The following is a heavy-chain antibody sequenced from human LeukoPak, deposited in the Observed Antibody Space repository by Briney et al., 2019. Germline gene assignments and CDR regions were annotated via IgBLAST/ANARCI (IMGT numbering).Heavy chain of an antibody. Sequence: ASVKVSCKASGYTFTSYDINWVRQATGQGLEGMGWMNPNSGNTGYAQKFQGRVTMTRNTSISTAYMELSSLRSEDTAVYYCARAQKGGTYYYDSSGYYAVDYWGQGTLVTVSS. CDR1: GYTFTSYD. D-gene: IGHD3-22*01. J-gene: IGHJ4*02. CDR2: MNPNSGNT. CDR3: ARAQKGGTYYYDSSGYYAVDY. V-gene: IGHV1-8*01.